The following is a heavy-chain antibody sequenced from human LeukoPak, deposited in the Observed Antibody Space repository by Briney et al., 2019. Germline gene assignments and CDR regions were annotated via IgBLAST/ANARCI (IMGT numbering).Heavy chain of an antibody. J-gene: IGHJ4*02. Sequence: SETLSLTCTVSGGSISSYYWSWIRQPPGKGLEWIGYIYYSGSTNYNPSLKSRVTISVDTSKNQFSLKPSSVTAADTAVYYCARIITYYYDSSGYYPYFDYWGQGTLVTVSS. V-gene: IGHV4-59*01. CDR1: GGSISSYY. CDR3: ARIITYYYDSSGYYPYFDY. D-gene: IGHD3-22*01. CDR2: IYYSGST.